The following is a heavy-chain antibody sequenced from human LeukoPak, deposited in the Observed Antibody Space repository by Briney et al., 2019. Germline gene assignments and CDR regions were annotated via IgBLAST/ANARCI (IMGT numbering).Heavy chain of an antibody. J-gene: IGHJ4*02. CDR2: ISSSSAAI. CDR3: ARDVDSSGWHIGAN. CDR1: GFTFSTSV. D-gene: IGHD6-19*01. Sequence: GGSLRLSCAASGFTFSTSVMNWVRQAPGQGLEWIAYISSSSAAIFYAGSVKGRFIISRDNAENSLYLQMNSLRVEDTAIYYCARDVDSSGWHIGANWGQGILVSVSS. V-gene: IGHV3-48*04.